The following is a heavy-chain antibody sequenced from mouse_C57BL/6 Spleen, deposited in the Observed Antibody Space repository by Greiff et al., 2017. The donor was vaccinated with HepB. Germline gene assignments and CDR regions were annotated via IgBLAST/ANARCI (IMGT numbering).Heavy chain of an antibody. J-gene: IGHJ1*03. CDR1: GYTFTSYW. CDR2: IDPSDSYT. Sequence: QVQLQQPGAELVKPGASVKLSCKASGYTFTSYWMQWVKQRPGQGLEWIGEIDPSDSYTNYNQKFKGKATLTVDTSSSTAYMQLSSLTSEDSAVYYCARRGLGGSSHWYVDVWGTGTTVTVSS. D-gene: IGHD1-1*01. CDR3: ARRGLGGSSHWYVDV. V-gene: IGHV1-50*01.